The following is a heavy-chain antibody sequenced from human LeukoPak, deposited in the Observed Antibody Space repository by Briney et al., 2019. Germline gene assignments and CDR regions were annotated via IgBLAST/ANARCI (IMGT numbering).Heavy chain of an antibody. CDR2: ISAYNGNT. D-gene: IGHD2-15*01. Sequence: ASVKVSCKASGYTFTNYAINWVRQAPGQGLEWMGWISAYNGNTNYAQKLQGRVTMTTDTYTSTVYMELRSLRSDDTAVYYCARDVGEGFCSGGSCSDYWDQGTLVTVSS. V-gene: IGHV1-18*01. CDR1: GYTFTNYA. CDR3: ARDVGEGFCSGGSCSDY. J-gene: IGHJ4*02.